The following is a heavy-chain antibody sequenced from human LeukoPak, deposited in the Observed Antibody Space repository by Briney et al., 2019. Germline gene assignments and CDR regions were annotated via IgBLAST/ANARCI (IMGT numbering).Heavy chain of an antibody. V-gene: IGHV5-51*01. Sequence: GESLKISCKGSGYSSNSYWISWVRQMPGKGLEWMGFIYPGDSDTRYSPSFQGPVTISADKSISTAYLQWSSLKASDTALYYCASSSRPSPCGHIDSWGQGTLVTVSS. CDR3: ASSSRPSPCGHIDS. CDR2: IYPGDSDT. CDR1: GYSSNSYW. D-gene: IGHD2-21*01. J-gene: IGHJ4*02.